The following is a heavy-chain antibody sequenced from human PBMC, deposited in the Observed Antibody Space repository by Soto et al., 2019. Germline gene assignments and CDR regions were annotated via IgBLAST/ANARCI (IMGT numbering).Heavy chain of an antibody. CDR1: GYTFTSYD. D-gene: IGHD2-15*01. V-gene: IGHV1-8*01. Sequence: ASVKVSCKASGYTFTSYDINWVRQATGQGLEWMGWMNPNSGNTGYAQKFQGRVTMTRNTSISTAYMELSSLRSEDTAVYYCARGGYCSGGSCYGDWYFDLWGRGTLVTVSS. CDR3: ARGGYCSGGSCYGDWYFDL. J-gene: IGHJ2*01. CDR2: MNPNSGNT.